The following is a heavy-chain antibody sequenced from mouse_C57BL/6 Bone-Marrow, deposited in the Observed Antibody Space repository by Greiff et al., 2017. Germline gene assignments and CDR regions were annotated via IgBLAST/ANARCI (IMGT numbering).Heavy chain of an antibody. CDR2: IHPNSGST. CDR1: GYTFTSYW. V-gene: IGHV1-64*01. J-gene: IGHJ2*01. D-gene: IGHD1-1*01. CDR3: AREGRHGRG. Sequence: QVQLQQPGAELVKPGASVKLSCKASGYTFTSYWMHWVKQRPGQGLEWIGMIHPNSGSTNYNEKFKSKATLTVDKSASTAYRQLSRLTSEDSAVFCCAREGRHGRGWGQGTTLTVSS.